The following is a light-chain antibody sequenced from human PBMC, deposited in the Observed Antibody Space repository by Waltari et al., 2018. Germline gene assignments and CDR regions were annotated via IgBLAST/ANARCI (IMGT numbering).Light chain of an antibody. Sequence: DIQMTQSPSSLSASVGDRVTITCRASQNIRVYLNWYQQKPGKAPKLQIYIASHLQSGVPSRFSGSGSGTDFTLTINNLQPEDFATYYCQQSVSTPPTFGGGTRV. CDR3: QQSVSTPPT. J-gene: IGKJ4*01. CDR1: QNIRVY. CDR2: IAS. V-gene: IGKV1-39*01.